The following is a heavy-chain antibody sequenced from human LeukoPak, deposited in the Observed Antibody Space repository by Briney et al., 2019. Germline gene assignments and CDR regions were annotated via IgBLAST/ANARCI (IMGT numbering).Heavy chain of an antibody. D-gene: IGHD3-16*01. Sequence: SETLSLTCSVSGDSISSYFWAWVRQPPGKGLEWIGYVCYNGTTNYNPSLRNRVAISIDTSKNQFSLKLNSATAADTAVYYCATSGGFNSPRHYWGQGTLVTVSS. CDR2: VCYNGTT. CDR1: GDSISSYF. CDR3: ATSGGFNSPRHY. J-gene: IGHJ4*02. V-gene: IGHV4-59*01.